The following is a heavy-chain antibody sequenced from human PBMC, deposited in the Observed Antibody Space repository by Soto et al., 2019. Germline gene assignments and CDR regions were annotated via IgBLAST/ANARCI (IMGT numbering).Heavy chain of an antibody. D-gene: IGHD6-6*01. Sequence: PSETLSLTCTVSGGSVSSGSYYWSWIRQPPGKGLEWIGYIYYSGSTNYNPSLKSRVTISVDTSKNQFSLKLSSVTAADTAVYYCARDLGIAARLRIAFDIWGQGTMVTVSS. CDR1: GGSVSSGSYY. CDR2: IYYSGST. V-gene: IGHV4-61*01. J-gene: IGHJ3*02. CDR3: ARDLGIAARLRIAFDI.